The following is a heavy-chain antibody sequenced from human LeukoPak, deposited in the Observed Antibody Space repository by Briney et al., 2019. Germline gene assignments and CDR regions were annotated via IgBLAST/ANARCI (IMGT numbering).Heavy chain of an antibody. CDR3: ARETWATVTTYYYYMDV. CDR2: ISSSSSYI. D-gene: IGHD4-11*01. CDR1: GFTFSSYS. J-gene: IGHJ6*03. Sequence: GGSLRLSCAASGFTFSSYSMNWVRQAPGKGLEWVSSISSSSSYIYYADSVKGRFTISRDNAKNSLYLQMNSLRAEDTAVYYCARETWATVTTYYYYMDVWGKGTTVTVSS. V-gene: IGHV3-21*01.